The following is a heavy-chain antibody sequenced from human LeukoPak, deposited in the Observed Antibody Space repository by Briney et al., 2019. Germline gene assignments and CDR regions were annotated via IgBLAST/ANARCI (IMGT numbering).Heavy chain of an antibody. D-gene: IGHD3-16*01. V-gene: IGHV4-34*01. CDR1: GGSFSGYY. J-gene: IGHJ3*02. Sequence: SETLSLTCAVYGGSFSGYYWSWIRQPPGKGLEWIGEINHSGSTNYNPSLKSRVTISVDTSKSQFSLKLSSVTAADTAVYYCAREAIINVWGTVRLGAFDIWGQGTMVTVSS. CDR3: AREAIINVWGTVRLGAFDI. CDR2: INHSGST.